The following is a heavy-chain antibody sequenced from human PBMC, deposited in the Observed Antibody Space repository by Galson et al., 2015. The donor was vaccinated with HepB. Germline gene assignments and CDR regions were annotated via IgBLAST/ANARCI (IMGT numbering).Heavy chain of an antibody. Sequence: SLRLSCAASGFTFSSYSMNWVRQAPGKGLEWVSSISSSSSYIYYADSVKGRFTISRDNAKNSLYLQMNSLRAEDTAVYYCARDPHYYGSGFDAFDIWGQGTMVTVSS. CDR1: GFTFSSYS. D-gene: IGHD3-10*01. J-gene: IGHJ3*02. CDR2: ISSSSSYI. V-gene: IGHV3-21*01. CDR3: ARDPHYYGSGFDAFDI.